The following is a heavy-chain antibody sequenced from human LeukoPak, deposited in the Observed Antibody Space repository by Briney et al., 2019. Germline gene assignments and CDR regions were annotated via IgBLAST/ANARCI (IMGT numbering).Heavy chain of an antibody. V-gene: IGHV1-46*01. CDR3: ARAPHSSAGDNFDY. J-gene: IGHJ4*02. Sequence: AASVKVPCKASGYTFTSFHMHWVRQAPGQGLEWMGIINPSGGGTSYPQKFQGRVTMTRDTSTSTVYMELSSLRSEDTAVYYCARAPHSSAGDNFDYWGQGTLVTVSS. CDR2: INPSGGGT. D-gene: IGHD2-15*01. CDR1: GYTFTSFH.